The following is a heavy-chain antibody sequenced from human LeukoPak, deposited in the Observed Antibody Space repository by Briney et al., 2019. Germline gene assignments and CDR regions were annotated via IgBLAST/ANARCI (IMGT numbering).Heavy chain of an antibody. CDR2: MNPNSGNT. D-gene: IGHD3-3*01. Sequence: ASVKVSCKASGYTFTSYDINWVRQATGQGLEWMGWMNPNSGNTGYAQKFQGRVTMTRNTSISTAYMELSSLRSEDTAVYYCARGRTRVLRLLERVGRFDPWGQGTLVTVSS. J-gene: IGHJ5*02. V-gene: IGHV1-8*01. CDR1: GYTFTSYD. CDR3: ARGRTRVLRLLERVGRFDP.